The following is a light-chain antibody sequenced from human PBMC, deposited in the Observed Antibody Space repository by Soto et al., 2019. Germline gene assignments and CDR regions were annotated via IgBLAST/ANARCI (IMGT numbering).Light chain of an antibody. V-gene: IGKV3-15*01. CDR3: QQYNNWPDMYT. Sequence: EIVMTQSPATLSVSPGERATLSCRASQSVSSNLAWYQQKPGQAPRLLIYGASTRATGIPARFSGSGSGTEFTLTISSLQSEDFAVYYCQQYNNWPDMYTFGQGTKREIK. CDR1: QSVSSN. J-gene: IGKJ2*01. CDR2: GAS.